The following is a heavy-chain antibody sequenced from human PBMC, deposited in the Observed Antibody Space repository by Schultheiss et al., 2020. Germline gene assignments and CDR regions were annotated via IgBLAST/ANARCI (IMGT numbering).Heavy chain of an antibody. CDR2: IYYSGST. CDR1: GGSISSYY. Sequence: GSLRLSCTVSGGSISSYYWSWIRQPPGKGLEWIGYIYYSGSTNYNPSLKSRVTISVDTSKNQFSLKLSSVTAADTAVYYCARGEDDYVWGHWGQGTLVTVSS. CDR3: ARGEDDYVWGH. J-gene: IGHJ4*02. D-gene: IGHD3-16*01. V-gene: IGHV4-59*01.